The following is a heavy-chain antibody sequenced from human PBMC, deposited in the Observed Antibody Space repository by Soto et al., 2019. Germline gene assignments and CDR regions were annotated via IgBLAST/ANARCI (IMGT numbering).Heavy chain of an antibody. D-gene: IGHD6-6*01. Sequence: EVQLVESGGGLVQPGGSLRLSCAASGFTFSRHSMHWVRQAPGKGLVWVSRINSDGSSATYADSVKGRFTFSRDNAKNTLYLQMNSLRAEDTAVYYCAREPYSSSSYFDNWGQGTLVTVSS. V-gene: IGHV3-74*01. CDR1: GFTFSRHS. CDR3: AREPYSSSSYFDN. J-gene: IGHJ4*02. CDR2: INSDGSSA.